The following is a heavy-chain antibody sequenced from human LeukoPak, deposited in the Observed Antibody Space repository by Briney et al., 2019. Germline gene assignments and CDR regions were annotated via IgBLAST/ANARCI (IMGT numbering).Heavy chain of an antibody. V-gene: IGHV1-2*02. Sequence: ASVKVSCKSSGYTFTGYNMQWLRQAPGQGLEWMEWINPNSGGTNYAQKFQGRVTMTRDTSISTAYMELSRLRSDDTAVYYCARGGHFDYWGQGTLVTVSS. D-gene: IGHD2-15*01. CDR2: INPNSGGT. CDR1: GYTFTGYN. CDR3: ARGGHFDY. J-gene: IGHJ4*02.